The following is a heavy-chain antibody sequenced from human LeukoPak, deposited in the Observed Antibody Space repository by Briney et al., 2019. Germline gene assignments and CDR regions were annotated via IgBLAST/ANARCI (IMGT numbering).Heavy chain of an antibody. V-gene: IGHV4-59*12. CDR3: AREVTWSRLFDY. J-gene: IGHJ4*02. D-gene: IGHD4-23*01. Sequence: SETLSLTCTVSGGSISSYYWSWIRQPPGKGLEWIGYIYYSGSTNYNPSLKSRVTISVDTSKNQFSLKLSSVTAADTAVYYCAREVTWSRLFDYWGQGTLVTVSS. CDR2: IYYSGST. CDR1: GGSISSYY.